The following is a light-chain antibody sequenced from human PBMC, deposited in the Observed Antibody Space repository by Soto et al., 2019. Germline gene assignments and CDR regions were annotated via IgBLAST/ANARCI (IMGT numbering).Light chain of an antibody. J-gene: IGKJ3*01. CDR3: QQYGTSPLLT. Sequence: EIVLTQSPGTLSLSPGERATLSCRASQSVSSSYLAWYQQKPGQAPRLLIYDASSRATGIPDRFSGSGSGTDFTLTISRLEPEDFAVYYCQQYGTSPLLTFGPGTKVDIK. CDR2: DAS. V-gene: IGKV3-20*01. CDR1: QSVSSSY.